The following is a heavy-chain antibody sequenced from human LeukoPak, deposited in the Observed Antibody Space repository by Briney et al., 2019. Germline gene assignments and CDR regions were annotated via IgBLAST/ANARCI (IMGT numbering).Heavy chain of an antibody. CDR1: GGSISSHY. D-gene: IGHD6-19*01. Sequence: SETPSLTCTVSGGSISSHYWSWIRQPPGKGLEWIGYIYYSGSTNYNPSLKSRVTISVDTSKNQFSLKLSSVTAADTAVYYCARQSAIAVAAFSFDYWGQGTLVTVSS. V-gene: IGHV4-59*11. J-gene: IGHJ4*02. CDR2: IYYSGST. CDR3: ARQSAIAVAAFSFDY.